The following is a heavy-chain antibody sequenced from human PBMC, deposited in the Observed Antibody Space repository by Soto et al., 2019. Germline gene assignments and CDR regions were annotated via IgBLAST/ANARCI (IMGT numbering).Heavy chain of an antibody. D-gene: IGHD2-21*01. J-gene: IGHJ3*01. CDR2: ISNDGSNK. CDR3: ARDQFLDAFDV. V-gene: IGHV3-30-3*01. CDR1: GFIFSSYS. Sequence: QVQLVESGGGVVQPGRSLRLSCAASGFIFSSYSMHWVRHAPGKGLEWVAMISNDGSNKDYVDSVKGRFTISRDNSNNTLSLQMNSLRAEDTAVYYCARDQFLDAFDVGGQGTMVTVSS.